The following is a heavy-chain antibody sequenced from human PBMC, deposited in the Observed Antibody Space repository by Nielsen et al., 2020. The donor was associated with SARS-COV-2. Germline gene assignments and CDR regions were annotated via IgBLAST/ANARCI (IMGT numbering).Heavy chain of an antibody. CDR1: GFSFSSYA. J-gene: IGHJ6*02. Sequence: GESLKISCAASGFSFSSYAFDWVRQAPGKGLEWVSFISFDGSNELYADSVKGRFTISRDSSNSTLYLQMNSLRAEDTAVYYCARDRGYSYGPLGYYGMDVWGPGTTVTVSS. V-gene: IGHV3-30*04. CDR2: ISFDGSNE. D-gene: IGHD5-18*01. CDR3: ARDRGYSYGPLGYYGMDV.